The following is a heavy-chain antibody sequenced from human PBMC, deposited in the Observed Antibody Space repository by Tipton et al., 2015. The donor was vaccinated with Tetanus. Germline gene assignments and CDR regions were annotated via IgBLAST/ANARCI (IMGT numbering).Heavy chain of an antibody. CDR3: ARDHGITWGGMGYYYGMDV. CDR1: GGSVSGGDYH. V-gene: IGHV4-61*08. CDR2: SHYSGST. D-gene: IGHD3-16*01. J-gene: IGHJ6*02. Sequence: TLSLTCTVSGGSVSGGDYHWSWIRQPPGKGLEWIGYSHYSGSTSSNPSLKSRVTISLDTSKNQFSLKLTSVTAADTAVYYCARDHGITWGGMGYYYGMDVWGQGTMVTVSS.